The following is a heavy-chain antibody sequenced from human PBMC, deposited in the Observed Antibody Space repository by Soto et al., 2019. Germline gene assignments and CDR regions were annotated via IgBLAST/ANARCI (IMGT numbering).Heavy chain of an antibody. CDR1: GFTFSSYG. CDR3: TKRRNVLRFLEWSSGMEV. D-gene: IGHD3-3*01. Sequence: QVQVVESGGGVVQPGKSLRLSCAASGFTFSSYGMHWVRQAPGKGLEWVAFISHDGSNKYYADSMKGRISMSRDNSKSTVYLQMSSLRAEDTAVYYCTKRRNVLRFLEWSSGMEVWGQGTMITVSS. V-gene: IGHV3-30*18. CDR2: ISHDGSNK. J-gene: IGHJ6*02.